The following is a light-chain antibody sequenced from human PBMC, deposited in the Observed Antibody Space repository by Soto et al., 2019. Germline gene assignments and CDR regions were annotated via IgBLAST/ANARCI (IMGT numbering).Light chain of an antibody. CDR2: QTS. J-gene: IGKJ1*01. CDR1: QYINTR. Sequence: IVLTQSPATLSSFPCDRVTLSCRASQYINTRLAWYQHRPGQAPRLLIYQTSIRAAGIPARFSASGPGTDFTLTISDVQPEDFALYYCHQRQSWPRTFGQGTKVDIK. V-gene: IGKV3D-11*01. CDR3: HQRQSWPRT.